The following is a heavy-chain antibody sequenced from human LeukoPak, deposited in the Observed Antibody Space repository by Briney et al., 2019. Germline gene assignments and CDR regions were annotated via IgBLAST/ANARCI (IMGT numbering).Heavy chain of an antibody. CDR1: GYTFTGYY. J-gene: IGHJ5*02. V-gene: IGHV1-2*02. D-gene: IGHD6-13*01. CDR3: ARLGRVAAAGVGDWFDP. CDR2: INPNSGGT. Sequence: ASAKVSCKASGYTFTGYYMHWVRQAPGQGLEWMGWINPNSGGTNYAQKFQGRVTMTRDTSISTAYMELSRLRSDDTAVYYCARLGRVAAAGVGDWFDPWGQGTLVTVSS.